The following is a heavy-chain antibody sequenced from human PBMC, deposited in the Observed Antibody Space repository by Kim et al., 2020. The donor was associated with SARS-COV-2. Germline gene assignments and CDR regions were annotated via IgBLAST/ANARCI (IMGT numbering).Heavy chain of an antibody. V-gene: IGHV4-39*01. J-gene: IGHJ4*02. D-gene: IGHD6-6*01. CDR3: ARSEYLTLVKIDY. CDR2: IYYSGST. CDR1: GGSISSSSYY. Sequence: SETLSLTCTVSGGSISSSSYYWGWIRQPPGKGLEWIGSIYYSGSTYYNPSLKSRVTISVDTSKNQFSLKLSSVTAADTAVYYCARSEYLTLVKIDYWGQGTLVTVSS.